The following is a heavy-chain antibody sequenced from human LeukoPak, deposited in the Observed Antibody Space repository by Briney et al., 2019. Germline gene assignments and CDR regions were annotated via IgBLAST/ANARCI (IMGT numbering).Heavy chain of an antibody. CDR1: GGSISSYY. V-gene: IGHV4-59*01. J-gene: IGHJ4*02. D-gene: IGHD2-15*01. CDR2: IYYSGST. CDR3: ARDRAPATYCSGGSCLAPL. Sequence: SSETLSLTCAVSGGSISSYYWSWIRQPPGKGLEWIGYIYYSGSTNYNPSLKSRVTISVDTSKNQFSLKLSSVTAADTAVYYCARDRAPATYCSGGSCLAPLWGQGTLVTVSS.